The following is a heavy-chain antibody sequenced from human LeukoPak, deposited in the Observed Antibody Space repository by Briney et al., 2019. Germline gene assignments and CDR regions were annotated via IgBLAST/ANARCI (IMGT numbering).Heavy chain of an antibody. J-gene: IGHJ4*02. CDR3: ARSLPYGTTWYGRSDF. CDR2: IRQDGDTK. D-gene: IGHD6-13*01. V-gene: IGHV3-7*03. Sequence: GGSLRLSCAASGFPFNAYWMTWVRQAPGKGLEWVANIRQDGDTKYYVDSVKGRFTTSRDNVMNSLYLQMNSLRAEDTAIYYCARSLPYGTTWYGRSDFWGQGTLVTVSS. CDR1: GFPFNAYW.